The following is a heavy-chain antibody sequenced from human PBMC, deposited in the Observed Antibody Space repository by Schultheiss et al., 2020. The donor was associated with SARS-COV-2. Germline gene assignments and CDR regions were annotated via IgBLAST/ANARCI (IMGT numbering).Heavy chain of an antibody. D-gene: IGHD1-7*01. CDR2: FSGSGGST. V-gene: IGHV3-23*01. CDR1: GFTFSNSD. J-gene: IGHJ4*02. Sequence: GGSLRLSCAASGFTFSNSDMNWVRQAPGKGLEWVSAFSGSGGSTYYADSVKGRFTISRDTSKNTLYLQMNSLKAEDTAVYYCTRDAPKLGVAYWGQGTLVTVSS. CDR3: TRDAPKLGVAY.